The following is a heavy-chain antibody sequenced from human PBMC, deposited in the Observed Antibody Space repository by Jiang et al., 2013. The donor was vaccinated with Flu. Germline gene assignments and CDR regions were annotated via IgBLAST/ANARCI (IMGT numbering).Heavy chain of an antibody. V-gene: IGHV1-2*02. CDR3: ARYNTRGGYGYYGMDV. Sequence: SGAEVKKPGASVKVSCKASGYTFTGYYMHWVRQAPGQGLEWMGWINAYSGNTNYAQKFEGRVTMTRDTSISTAYMELSSLTFDDTAVYYCARYNTRGGYGYYGMDVWGQGTTVTVSS. D-gene: IGHD5-12*01. J-gene: IGHJ6*02. CDR2: INAYSGNT. CDR1: GYTFTGYY.